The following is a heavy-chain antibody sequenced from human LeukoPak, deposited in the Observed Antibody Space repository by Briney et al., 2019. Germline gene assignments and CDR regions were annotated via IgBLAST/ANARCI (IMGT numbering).Heavy chain of an antibody. J-gene: IGHJ4*02. Sequence: SETLSLTCAVYGGSFSGYYWSWIRQPPGKGLEWIGEINHSGSTNYNPSLKSRVTISVDTSKNQFSLKLSFVTAADTAVYYCAREQLWTYYFDYWGQGTLVTVSS. CDR2: INHSGST. CDR3: AREQLWTYYFDY. V-gene: IGHV4-34*01. CDR1: GGSFSGYY. D-gene: IGHD5-18*01.